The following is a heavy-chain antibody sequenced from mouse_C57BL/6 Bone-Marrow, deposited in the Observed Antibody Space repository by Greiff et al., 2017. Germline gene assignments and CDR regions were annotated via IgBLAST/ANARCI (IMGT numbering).Heavy chain of an antibody. V-gene: IGHV5-16*01. CDR1: GFTFSDYY. CDR2: INYDGSST. D-gene: IGHD1-1*02. CDR3: ARDGGNYFDY. Sequence: EVKVEASEGGLVQPGSSMKLSCTASGFTFSDYYMAWVRQVPETGLEWVANINYDGSSTYYLDSLKSRFIISRDNAKNILYLQMSSLKSEDTATYYCARDGGNYFDYWGQGTTLTVSS. J-gene: IGHJ2*01.